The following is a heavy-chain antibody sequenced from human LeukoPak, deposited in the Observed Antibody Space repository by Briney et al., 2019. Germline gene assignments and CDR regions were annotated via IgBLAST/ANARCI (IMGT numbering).Heavy chain of an antibody. CDR2: IYYSGST. J-gene: IGHJ3*02. V-gene: IGHV4-39*01. CDR3: ARHVGFGNAFDI. Sequence: SETLSLTCTVSGGSISSSSYYWGWIRQPPGKGLEWIGSIYYSGSTYYNPSLKSRVTISVDTSKNQFSLKLSSVTAADTVLYYCARHVGFGNAFDIWGQGTMVTVSS. CDR1: GGSISSSSYY. D-gene: IGHD3-10*01.